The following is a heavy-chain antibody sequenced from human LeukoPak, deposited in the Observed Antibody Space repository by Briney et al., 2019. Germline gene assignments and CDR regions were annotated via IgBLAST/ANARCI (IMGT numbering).Heavy chain of an antibody. CDR2: IYHSGST. CDR1: GGSISTYY. J-gene: IGHJ4*02. D-gene: IGHD5-12*01. CDR3: ARGGGYASPIGY. Sequence: PSETLSLTCTLSGGSISTYYWSWIRQPPGKVLEWIGYIYHSGSTNYNPSLKSRVTISVDTSKNQFSLKLSSVTAADTAVYYCARGGGYASPIGYWGQGALVTVSS. V-gene: IGHV4-59*01.